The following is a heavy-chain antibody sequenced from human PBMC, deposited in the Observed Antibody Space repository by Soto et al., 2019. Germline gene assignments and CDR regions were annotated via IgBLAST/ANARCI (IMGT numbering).Heavy chain of an antibody. CDR3: AREGGQTIFSSVGMDV. Sequence: GGSLRLSSAASGFTFSSYEMNWVRQAPGKGLEWVSYISSSGSTIYYADSVKGRFTISRDNPKNSLYLQMNSLRAEDTAVYYCAREGGQTIFSSVGMDVWGQGTTVTVSS. CDR2: ISSSGSTI. J-gene: IGHJ6*02. CDR1: GFTFSSYE. V-gene: IGHV3-48*03. D-gene: IGHD3-3*01.